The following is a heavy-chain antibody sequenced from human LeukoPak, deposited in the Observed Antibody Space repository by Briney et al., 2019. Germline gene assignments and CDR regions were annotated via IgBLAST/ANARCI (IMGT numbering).Heavy chain of an antibody. Sequence: PGRSLRLSCAASGFTFSSYGMHWVRQAPGKGLEWVAVIWYDGSNKYYADSVKGRFTISRDNSKNTLYLQMNSLRAEDTAVYYCARAFGYSYGRAFDYWGQGTLVTVSS. CDR2: IWYDGSNK. CDR1: GFTFSSYG. V-gene: IGHV3-33*01. CDR3: ARAFGYSYGRAFDY. J-gene: IGHJ4*02. D-gene: IGHD5-18*01.